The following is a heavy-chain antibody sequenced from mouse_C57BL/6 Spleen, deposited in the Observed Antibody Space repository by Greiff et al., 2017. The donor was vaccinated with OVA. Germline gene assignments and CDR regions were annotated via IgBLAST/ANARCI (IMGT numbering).Heavy chain of an antibody. Sequence: EVKLVESGGDLVKPGGSLKLSCAASGFTFSSYGMSWVRQTPDKRLEWVATISSGGSYTYYPDSVKGRFTISRDNAKNTLYLQMSSLKSEDTAMYYCARQRYYGSSYEDAMDYWGQGTSVTVSS. CDR3: ARQRYYGSSYEDAMDY. CDR1: GFTFSSYG. CDR2: ISSGGSYT. J-gene: IGHJ4*01. D-gene: IGHD1-1*01. V-gene: IGHV5-6*02.